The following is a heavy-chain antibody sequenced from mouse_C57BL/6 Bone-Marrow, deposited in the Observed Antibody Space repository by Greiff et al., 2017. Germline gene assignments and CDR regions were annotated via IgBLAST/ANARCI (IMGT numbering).Heavy chain of an antibody. CDR3: ARSSPHWYFDV. CDR1: GYSFTSYW. Sequence: QVQLQQPGAELVKPGASVKMSCKASGYSFTSYWITWVKQRPGQGLEWIGDIYPGSGSTNYNEKFKSKATLTVDTSSSPAYMQLNSLTSEDSAVYYCARSSPHWYFDVWGTGTTVTVSS. D-gene: IGHD6-2*01. CDR2: IYPGSGST. V-gene: IGHV1-55*01. J-gene: IGHJ1*03.